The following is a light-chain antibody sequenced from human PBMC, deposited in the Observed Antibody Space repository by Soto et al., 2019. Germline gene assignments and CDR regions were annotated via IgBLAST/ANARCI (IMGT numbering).Light chain of an antibody. Sequence: EIKSTLPPASMPEELDDRVNLSCRPRKVVRRKLAWYQQKAGQAPRLLIFGASIRATGIPDRFSGSGSGTEFTLTISSLESDDFAVYYCQQYGSWPPVTFGGGTKVDIK. CDR3: QQYGSWPPVT. CDR1: KVVRRK. V-gene: IGKV3-15*01. CDR2: GAS. J-gene: IGKJ4*02.